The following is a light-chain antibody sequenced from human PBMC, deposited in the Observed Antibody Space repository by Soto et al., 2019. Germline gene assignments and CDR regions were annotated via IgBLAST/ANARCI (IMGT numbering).Light chain of an antibody. CDR2: GVS. V-gene: IGKV1-39*01. Sequence: DIQVTQSPSSLSASLGYRVAITCRTSQNVAKFLNWYQQRPGKAPKLLILGVSSLQSGVPSRFSGSGSGTEFTLTISSLQPDDCVTYYCQQSYSGPPTFGQGTKVEIK. CDR1: QNVAKF. J-gene: IGKJ2*01. CDR3: QQSYSGPPT.